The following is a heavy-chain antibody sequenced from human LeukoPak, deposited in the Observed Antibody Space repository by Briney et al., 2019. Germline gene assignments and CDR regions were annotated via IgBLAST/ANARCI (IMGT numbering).Heavy chain of an antibody. D-gene: IGHD6-19*01. CDR2: ISWNSGSI. CDR3: AKVSSGWYYFDY. CDR1: GFTFDDYA. V-gene: IGHV3-9*01. Sequence: GRSLRLSCAASGFTFDDYAMHWVRQAPGKGLEWVSGISWNSGSIGYADSVKGRFTISRDNAKNSLYLQMNSLRAEDTALYYCAKVSSGWYYFDYWGQGTLVTVSP. J-gene: IGHJ4*02.